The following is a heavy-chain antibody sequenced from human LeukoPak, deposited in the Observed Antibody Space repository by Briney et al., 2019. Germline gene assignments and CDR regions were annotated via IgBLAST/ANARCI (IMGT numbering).Heavy chain of an antibody. CDR3: AKITKATTPNY. CDR2: ITDSGRKT. J-gene: IGHJ4*02. D-gene: IGHD4-17*01. Sequence: PGRSLRLSCAASGFTFSNYGMHWVRQASGRGLEWVSGITDSGRKTYYADSVKGRFSISRDNSKNTVYLQMSDLRAEDTAVYYCAKITKATTPNYWGQGTLVTVSS. V-gene: IGHV3-23*01. CDR1: GFTFSNYG.